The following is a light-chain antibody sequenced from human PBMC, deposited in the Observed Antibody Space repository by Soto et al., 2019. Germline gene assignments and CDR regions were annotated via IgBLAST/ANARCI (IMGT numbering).Light chain of an antibody. Sequence: EIVMSPSTATLSKSPGERATLSCTASQSVSSILAWYQQKPGQDPRLLIYGPSTRATDIAASFSGSGSGTGVTLTISSLRSEDFAIYYCQQYDNWPWTFGPGTKVQIK. V-gene: IGKV3-15*01. CDR1: QSVSSI. CDR3: QQYDNWPWT. CDR2: GPS. J-gene: IGKJ1*01.